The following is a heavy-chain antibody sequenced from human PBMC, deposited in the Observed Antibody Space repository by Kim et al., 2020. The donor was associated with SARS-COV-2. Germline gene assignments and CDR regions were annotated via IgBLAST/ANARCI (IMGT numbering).Heavy chain of an antibody. V-gene: IGHV3-7*03. J-gene: IGHJ2*01. CDR3: TREKVKPYWYFDL. CDR2: IKQDGSEI. D-gene: IGHD4-4*01. CDR1: GFIFSNYW. Sequence: GGSLRLSCAASGFIFSNYWMSWVRQAPGKGLEWVANIKQDGSEIYYVDSVKGRFTISRDNAKNSLYLQLNSLRVEDTAVYYCTREKVKPYWYFDLWGRGTLVTVSS.